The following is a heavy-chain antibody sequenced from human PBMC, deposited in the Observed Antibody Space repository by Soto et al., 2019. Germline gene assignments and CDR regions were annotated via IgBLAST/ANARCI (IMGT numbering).Heavy chain of an antibody. CDR2: IYYSGST. J-gene: IGHJ5*02. CDR3: ARGRGSIAARGWFDP. Sequence: SETLSLTCTVSGGSISSGGYYWSWIRQHPGKGLEWIGYIYYSGSTYYNPSPKSRVTISVDTSKNQFSLKLSSVTAADTAVYYCARGRGSIAARGWFDPWGQGTLVTVSS. D-gene: IGHD6-6*01. V-gene: IGHV4-31*03. CDR1: GGSISSGGYY.